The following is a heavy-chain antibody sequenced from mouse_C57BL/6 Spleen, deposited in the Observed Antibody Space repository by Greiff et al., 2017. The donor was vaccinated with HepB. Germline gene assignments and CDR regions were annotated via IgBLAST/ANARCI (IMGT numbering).Heavy chain of an antibody. Sequence: VQLQQPGAELVKPGASVKVSCKASGYTFTSYWMHWVKQRPGQGLEWIGRIHPSDSDTNYNQKFKGKATLTVDKSSSTAYMQLRSLTSEDSAVYYCAIGTGSSWFAYWGQGTLVTVSA. J-gene: IGHJ3*01. D-gene: IGHD1-1*02. V-gene: IGHV1-74*01. CDR2: IHPSDSDT. CDR1: GYTFTSYW. CDR3: AIGTGSSWFAY.